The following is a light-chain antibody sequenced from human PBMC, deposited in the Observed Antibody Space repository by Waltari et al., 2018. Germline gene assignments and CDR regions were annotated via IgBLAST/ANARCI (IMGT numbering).Light chain of an antibody. CDR3: YSLDSTGLRV. CDR2: EDT. CDR1: ELPRKY. V-gene: IGLV3-10*01. J-gene: IGLJ1*01. Sequence: SYELTQPPSVSVSPGQTARITCSGHELPRKYAYWFQQKAGQAPRLVIYEDTKRPSGIPERFSGSSSGTVATLTITGAQVDDEADYYCYSLDSTGLRVFGGGTTVVVL.